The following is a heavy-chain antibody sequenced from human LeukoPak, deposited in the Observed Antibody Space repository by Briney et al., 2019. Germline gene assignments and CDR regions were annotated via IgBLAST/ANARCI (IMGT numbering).Heavy chain of an antibody. V-gene: IGHV3-30-3*01. CDR3: ARRDRTRGFDY. CDR1: GFTFSSYA. CDR2: ISYDGSNK. J-gene: IGHJ4*02. D-gene: IGHD5-24*01. Sequence: PGGSLRLSCAASGFTFSSYAMHWVRQAPGKGLEWVAVISYDGSNKYYADSVKGRFTISRDNSKNTLYLQMNSLRAEDTAVYYCARRDRTRGFDYWGQGTLVTVSS.